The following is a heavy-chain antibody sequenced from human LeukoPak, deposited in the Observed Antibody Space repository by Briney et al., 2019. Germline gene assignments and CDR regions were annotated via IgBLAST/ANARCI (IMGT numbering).Heavy chain of an antibody. V-gene: IGHV3-7*01. Sequence: GGSLRLSCAASGFTFSSYWMSWVRQAPGKGLEWVANIKQDGSEKYYVDSVKGRFTISRDNAKSSLYLQMNSLRAEDTAVYYCASQYDSSGYYGDYWGQGTLVTVSS. D-gene: IGHD3-22*01. CDR1: GFTFSSYW. J-gene: IGHJ4*02. CDR2: IKQDGSEK. CDR3: ASQYDSSGYYGDY.